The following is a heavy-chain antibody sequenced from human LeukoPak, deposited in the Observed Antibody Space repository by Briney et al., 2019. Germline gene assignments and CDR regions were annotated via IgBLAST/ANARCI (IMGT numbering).Heavy chain of an antibody. CDR3: ARSTNNYYYYYGMDV. J-gene: IGHJ6*02. D-gene: IGHD2/OR15-2a*01. V-gene: IGHV4-59*08. CDR1: GDSISSYY. CDR2: IYYSRST. Sequence: SSETLSLTCTVSGDSISSYYWSWIRQPPGKGLEWIGYIYYSRSTNFNPSLKSRVTISVDTSKNQSSLKLTSVTAADTAVYYCARSTNNYYYYYGMDVWGQGTTVTVSS.